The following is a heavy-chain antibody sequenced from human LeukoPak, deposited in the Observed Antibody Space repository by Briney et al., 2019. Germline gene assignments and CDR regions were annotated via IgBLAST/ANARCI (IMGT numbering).Heavy chain of an antibody. CDR1: GGSISTYY. CDR3: ARSGWNYGGTFPENWFDP. Sequence: SETLSLTCTVSGGSISTYYWSWIRQPPGKGLEWIGYIYTSGSPNYNPSLKSRVTISVDTSKNQFSLKLTSVTAADTAAYYCARSGWNYGGTFPENWFDPWGQGTLVTVSS. CDR2: IYTSGSP. J-gene: IGHJ5*02. V-gene: IGHV4-4*09. D-gene: IGHD1-7*01.